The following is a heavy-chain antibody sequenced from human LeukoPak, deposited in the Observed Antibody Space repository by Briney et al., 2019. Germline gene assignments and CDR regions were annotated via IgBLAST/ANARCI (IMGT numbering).Heavy chain of an antibody. CDR2: INPSGGST. CDR3: AREPRYYDSSGYFEY. CDR1: GYTFTSYY. J-gene: IGHJ4*02. Sequence: GASVKVSCKASGYTFTSYYMHWVRQAPGQGLEWMGIINPSGGSTSYAQKFQGRVTMTRDTSTSTVYMELSSLRSEDTAVYYCAREPRYYDSSGYFEYWGQGPLVTVSS. D-gene: IGHD3-22*01. V-gene: IGHV1-46*01.